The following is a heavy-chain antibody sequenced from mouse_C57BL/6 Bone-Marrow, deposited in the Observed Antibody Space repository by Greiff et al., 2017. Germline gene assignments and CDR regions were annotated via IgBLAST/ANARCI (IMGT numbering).Heavy chain of an antibody. D-gene: IGHD2-10*01. J-gene: IGHJ3*01. Sequence: EVQLVESGAELVKPGASVKLSCTASGFNIKDYYMHWVKQRTEQGLEWIGRIDPEDGETKYAPQFQGKATITADTSSNTAYLQLISLTSEDTAVYYCAFSYYYQGGFAYWGQGTLVTVSA. V-gene: IGHV14-2*01. CDR3: AFSYYYQGGFAY. CDR2: IDPEDGET. CDR1: GFNIKDYY.